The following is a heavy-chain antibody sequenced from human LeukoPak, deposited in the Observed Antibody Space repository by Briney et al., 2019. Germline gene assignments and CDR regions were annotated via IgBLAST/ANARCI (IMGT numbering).Heavy chain of an antibody. J-gene: IGHJ4*02. CDR2: IIPVFGTA. Sequence: SVKVSCKASGGTFSSYAISWVRQAPGQGLEWMGGIIPVFGTANYAQKFQGRVTITTDESTSTAYMELSSLRSEDTAVYYCARSPNAPYYDSSGYPEDYWGQGTLVTVSS. D-gene: IGHD3-22*01. V-gene: IGHV1-69*05. CDR3: ARSPNAPYYDSSGYPEDY. CDR1: GGTFSSYA.